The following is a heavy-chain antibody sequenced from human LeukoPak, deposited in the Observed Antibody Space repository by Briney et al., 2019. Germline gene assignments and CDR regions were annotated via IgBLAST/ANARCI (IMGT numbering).Heavy chain of an antibody. Sequence: ASVKVSCKASGYTFTSYVINWVRQAPGQGLEWMGWISAYNGNTNYAQKLQGRVTMTTDTSTSTAYMELRSLRSDDTAVYYCARGDYYGSGTYYKKTVDYWGQGTLVTVSS. CDR3: ARGDYYGSGTYYKKTVDY. V-gene: IGHV1-18*01. CDR2: ISAYNGNT. CDR1: GYTFTSYV. D-gene: IGHD3-10*01. J-gene: IGHJ4*02.